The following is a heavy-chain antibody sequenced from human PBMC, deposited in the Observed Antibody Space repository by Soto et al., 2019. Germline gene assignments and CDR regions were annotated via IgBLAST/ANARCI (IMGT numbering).Heavy chain of an antibody. V-gene: IGHV3-74*01. CDR1: GFSFTNIW. CDR3: VTGFR. CDR2: INEDGSMT. J-gene: IGHJ4*02. Sequence: EVQLVESGGGLVQPGGSLRLSCAASGFSFTNIWMYWVRQAPGKGLVWVSRINEDGSMTSHADSVRGRFTISRDNPKTSLYLQMSSRRAVDTAVYYCVTGFRWGQGTRVTVSS.